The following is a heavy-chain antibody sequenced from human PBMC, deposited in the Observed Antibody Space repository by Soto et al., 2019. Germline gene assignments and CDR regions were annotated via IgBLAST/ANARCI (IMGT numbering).Heavy chain of an antibody. CDR2: ISAYNGNT. CDR3: AILSIAAGPDDRDYGDYVDAFVI. Sequence: QVQLVQSGAEVKKPGASVKVSCKASGYTFTSYGISWVRQAPGQGLEWMGWISAYNGNTNYAQKLQGRVTMTTDTAWSTAYMELRSVRSDDTAVYYCAILSIAAGPDDRDYGDYVDAFVIWGQGTMVTVSP. D-gene: IGHD4-17*01. V-gene: IGHV1-18*01. J-gene: IGHJ3*02. CDR1: GYTFTSYG.